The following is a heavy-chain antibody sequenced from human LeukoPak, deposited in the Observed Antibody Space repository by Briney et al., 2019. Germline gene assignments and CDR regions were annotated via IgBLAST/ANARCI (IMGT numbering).Heavy chain of an antibody. CDR1: GFTFGSYA. CDR2: ISGSGSST. J-gene: IGHJ6*02. CDR3: AKDKGWGYSAYDCYGMDV. D-gene: IGHD1-26*01. V-gene: IGHV3-23*01. Sequence: GGSLRLSCAASGFTFGSYAMSWVRQAPGKGLEWVSAISGSGSSTYYADSVKGRFTISRDNSKNTLYLQMNSLRAEDTAVYYCAKDKGWGYSAYDCYGMDVWGQGTTVTVSS.